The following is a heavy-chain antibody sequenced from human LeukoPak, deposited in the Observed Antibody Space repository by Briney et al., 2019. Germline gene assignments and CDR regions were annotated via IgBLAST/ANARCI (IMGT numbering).Heavy chain of an antibody. CDR3: AKGTVVTTHPLADY. CDR1: GFTVSSNY. Sequence: QPGGSLRLSCAASGFTVSSNYMSWVRQAPEKGVEWFSSIRGSGDDTFYGDSVKGRWTISRDNSTNSLFLQMNSLRVEATAVYYCAKGTVVTTHPLADYWGQGTLVTVSP. V-gene: IGHV3-23*01. D-gene: IGHD2-21*02. CDR2: IRGSGDDT. J-gene: IGHJ4*02.